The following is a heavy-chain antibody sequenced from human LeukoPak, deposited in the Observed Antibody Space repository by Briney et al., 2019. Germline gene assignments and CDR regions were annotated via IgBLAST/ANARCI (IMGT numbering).Heavy chain of an antibody. CDR2: IYYSGST. Sequence: SDTLSLTCTVSGGSISSHYWSWIRQPPGKGLEWIGYIYYSGSTNYNPSLKSRVTISVDTSKNQFSLKLSSVTAADTAVYYCARTYSGYDYDYYMDVWGKGTTVTVSS. CDR3: ARTYSGYDYDYYMDV. CDR1: GGSISSHY. V-gene: IGHV4-59*07. D-gene: IGHD5-12*01. J-gene: IGHJ6*03.